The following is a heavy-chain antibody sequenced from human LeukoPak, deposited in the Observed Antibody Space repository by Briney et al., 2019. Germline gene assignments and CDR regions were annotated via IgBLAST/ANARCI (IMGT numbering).Heavy chain of an antibody. CDR2: INPRSGST. D-gene: IGHD3-22*01. V-gene: IGHV1-46*01. J-gene: IGHJ3*02. CDR1: GYTFTNYY. CDR3: ARARGTMIVVVTNGDAFDM. Sequence: AAVKVSCKASGYTFTNYYIHWVRQAPAQGLEWLGIINPRSGSTSYAQKFQDRVTMTRDTSTSTVYIDLNSLRSEDTAMYYCARARGTMIVVVTNGDAFDMWGQGTMVTVSS.